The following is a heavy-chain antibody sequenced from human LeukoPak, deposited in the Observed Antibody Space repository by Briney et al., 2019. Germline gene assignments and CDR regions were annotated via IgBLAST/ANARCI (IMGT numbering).Heavy chain of an antibody. D-gene: IGHD3-3*01. J-gene: IGHJ5*02. CDR3: ARDPGPILEWLPTQGNWFDP. Sequence: GGSLRLSCAASGFTFSSYWMHWVRQAPGKGLVWVSRINTDGSSTSYADSVKGRFTISRDNAKNSLCLQMNSLRAEDTAVYYCARDPGPILEWLPTQGNWFDPWGQGTLVTVSS. CDR1: GFTFSSYW. V-gene: IGHV3-74*01. CDR2: INTDGSST.